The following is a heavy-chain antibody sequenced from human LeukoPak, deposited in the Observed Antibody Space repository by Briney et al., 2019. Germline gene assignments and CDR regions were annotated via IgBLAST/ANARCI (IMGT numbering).Heavy chain of an antibody. J-gene: IGHJ4*02. CDR1: GFTFSSYS. Sequence: GGSLRLSCAASGFTFSSYSMNWVRQAPGKGLEWVSSISSSSSYIYYADSVKGRFTISRDNAMNSLYLQMNSLRAEDTAVYYCAREPTYSSSWYTSCDYWGQGTLVTVSS. CDR2: ISSSSSYI. V-gene: IGHV3-21*01. D-gene: IGHD6-13*01. CDR3: AREPTYSSSWYTSCDY.